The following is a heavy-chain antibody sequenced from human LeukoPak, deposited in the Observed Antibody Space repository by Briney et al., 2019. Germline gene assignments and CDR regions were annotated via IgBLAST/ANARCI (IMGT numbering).Heavy chain of an antibody. CDR1: EFTFSSYW. Sequence: PGGSLRLSCEASEFTFSSYWMSWVRQAPGKGLEWVANIKQDGSEKYYVDSVKGRFTISRDNAKNSLYLQMNSLRAEDTAVYYCAKDYSSQMGGIDYWGQGTLVTVSS. V-gene: IGHV3-7*03. CDR2: IKQDGSEK. J-gene: IGHJ4*02. CDR3: AKDYSSQMGGIDY. D-gene: IGHD6-13*01.